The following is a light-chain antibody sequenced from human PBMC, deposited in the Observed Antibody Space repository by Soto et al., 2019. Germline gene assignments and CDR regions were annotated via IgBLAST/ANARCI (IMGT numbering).Light chain of an antibody. CDR1: SSDIGDYNY. J-gene: IGLJ3*02. CDR3: SSSTTTTSLVV. Sequence: QSALTQPASVSRSPGQSITISCTGTSSDIGDYNYVSWYQQYPGKVPKLVIYDVSHRPSGVSNRFSGSKSGNTASLTISGLQAEDEADYYCSSSTTTTSLVVFGGGTKLTVL. CDR2: DVS. V-gene: IGLV2-14*01.